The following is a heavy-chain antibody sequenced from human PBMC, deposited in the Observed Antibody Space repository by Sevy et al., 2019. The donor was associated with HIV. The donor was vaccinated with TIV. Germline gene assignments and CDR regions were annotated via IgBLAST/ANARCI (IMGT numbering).Heavy chain of an antibody. J-gene: IGHJ4*02. Sequence: ASVKVSCKASGYTFTSYGISWVRQAPGQGLEWMGWISAYNGNTNYAQKLQGRVTMTTDRSTSTAYMELRSRRSDDTAVYYCARSRPSIAAAGYFDYWGQGTLVTVSS. CDR3: ARSRPSIAAAGYFDY. V-gene: IGHV1-18*04. D-gene: IGHD6-13*01. CDR2: ISAYNGNT. CDR1: GYTFTSYG.